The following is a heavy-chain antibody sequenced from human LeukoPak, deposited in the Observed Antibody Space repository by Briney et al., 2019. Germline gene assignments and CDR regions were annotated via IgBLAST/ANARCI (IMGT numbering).Heavy chain of an antibody. CDR3: ASRSNYGDFDY. J-gene: IGHJ4*02. Sequence: SVKVSCKASGGTFSSYAISWVRQAPGQGLEWMGRIIPILGMANYAQKFQGRVTITADKSTSTAYMELSSLRSEDTAVYYCASRSNYGDFDYWGQGTLVTVSS. CDR1: GGTFSSYA. V-gene: IGHV1-69*04. CDR2: IIPILGMA. D-gene: IGHD4-17*01.